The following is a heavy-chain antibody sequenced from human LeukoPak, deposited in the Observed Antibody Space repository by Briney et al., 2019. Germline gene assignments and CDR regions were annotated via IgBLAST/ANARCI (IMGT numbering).Heavy chain of an antibody. CDR1: GFTFRSYA. D-gene: IGHD3-10*01. J-gene: IGHJ5*02. V-gene: IGHV3-23*01. CDR2: ISESVNRT. CDR3: ARDPHPGGYNWFDP. Sequence: GGSLRLSCAASGFTFRSYAMSWVRQAPGKGLEWVSGISESVNRTYYADSAKGRFTISRDNSKNTLYLQMNRLRAEDTAIYYCARDPHPGGYNWFDPWGQGTLVTVSS.